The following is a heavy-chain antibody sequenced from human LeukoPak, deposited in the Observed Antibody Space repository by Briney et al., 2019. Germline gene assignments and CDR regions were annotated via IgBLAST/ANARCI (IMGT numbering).Heavy chain of an antibody. CDR3: ARGVFRGLGSSWYNQGWFDP. CDR2: MNPHSGDT. Sequence: GASVKVSCKTSGYIFTSYGINWVRQATGQGLEWMGRMNPHSGDTDYAQKFQGRVTITRNMSISTAYMELSSLRSEDTAVYYCARGVFRGLGSSWYNQGWFDPWGQGTLVTVSS. D-gene: IGHD6-13*01. V-gene: IGHV1-8*03. CDR1: GYIFTSYG. J-gene: IGHJ5*02.